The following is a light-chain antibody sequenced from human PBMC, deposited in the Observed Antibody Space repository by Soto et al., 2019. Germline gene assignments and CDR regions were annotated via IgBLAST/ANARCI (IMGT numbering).Light chain of an antibody. Sequence: QSVLTQPPSVSATPGQKVTISCSGSGSNLGRNYVSWYQQLPGTAPKLLIYDNVYRFSGIPDRFSASKSGTSATLGITGLQIGDEGDYYCGSWDNSLRAYGFGTGTKVTV. CDR3: GSWDNSLRAYG. CDR2: DNV. J-gene: IGLJ1*01. CDR1: GSNLGRNY. V-gene: IGLV1-51*01.